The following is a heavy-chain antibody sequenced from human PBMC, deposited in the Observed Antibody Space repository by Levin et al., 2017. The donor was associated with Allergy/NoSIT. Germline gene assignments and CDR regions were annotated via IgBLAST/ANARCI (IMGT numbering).Heavy chain of an antibody. CDR1: CGSFSRPIFS. D-gene: IGHD3-10*01. CDR2: IYYSGRT. Sequence: SETLSLTCTVSCGSFSRPIFSFVCLRHPPGKGLEWIGSIYYSGRTQYNPSLKSRVTISVDTYKNQFSLKLTSVTAADTAIYYCARDERGGPSDDAFEIWGQGTMVTVSS. V-gene: IGHV4-39*07. CDR3: ARDERGGPSDDAFEI. J-gene: IGHJ3*02.